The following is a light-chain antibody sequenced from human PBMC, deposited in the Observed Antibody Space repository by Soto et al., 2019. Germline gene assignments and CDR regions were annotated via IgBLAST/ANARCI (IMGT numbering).Light chain of an antibody. CDR3: HTWGTGIEV. J-gene: IGLJ1*01. CDR1: SGHGSYA. Sequence: QAVVTQSPSASASLGASVKLTCTLTSGHGSYAIAWHQQQPEKGPRFLMKLNSDGSHSKGDGIPDRFSGSSSGTERYLIISSLQSEDEADYYCHTWGTGIEVFGTGTKVTVL. CDR2: LNSDGSH. V-gene: IGLV4-69*01.